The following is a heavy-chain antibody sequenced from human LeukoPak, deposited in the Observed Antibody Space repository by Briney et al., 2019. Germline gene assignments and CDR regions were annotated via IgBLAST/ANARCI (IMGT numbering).Heavy chain of an antibody. CDR2: INPNSGGT. Sequence: ASVTVSCKASGYTFTGYYMHWVRQAPGQGLEWMGWINPNSGGTNYAQKFQGRVTMTRDTSISTAYMELSRLRSDDTAVYYCARDLLGRQLDFDYWGQGTLVTVSS. J-gene: IGHJ4*02. CDR3: ARDLLGRQLDFDY. D-gene: IGHD6-6*01. CDR1: GYTFTGYY. V-gene: IGHV1-2*02.